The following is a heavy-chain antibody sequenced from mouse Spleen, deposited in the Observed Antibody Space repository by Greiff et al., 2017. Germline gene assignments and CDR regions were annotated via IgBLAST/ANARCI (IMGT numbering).Heavy chain of an antibody. CDR3: SRRTGKDWYFDV. CDR2: IYPKNGGS. V-gene: IGHV1-26*01. Sequence: EVKLLESGPELLKPGASVKMSCKASGYTFTDYYMNWVRRSHGKNLDWIGDIYPKNGGSRYNQKFKGKATLTVDKSSSTAYMELRSLTSEDSAVYYCSRRTGKDWYFDVWGTGTTVTVSS. CDR1: GYTFTDYY. D-gene: IGHD4-1*01. J-gene: IGHJ1*03.